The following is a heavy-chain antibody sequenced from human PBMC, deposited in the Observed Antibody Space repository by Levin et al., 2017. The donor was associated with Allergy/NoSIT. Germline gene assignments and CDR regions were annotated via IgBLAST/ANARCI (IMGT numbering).Heavy chain of an antibody. D-gene: IGHD3-10*01. J-gene: IGHJ6*02. CDR2: ISRSSSDI. CDR3: ARVHGLWFGELWKYYYYGMDV. Sequence: PGESLKISCAASGFTFNSYSMNWVRQAPGKGLEWVSSISRSSSDIYYADSVKGRFTISRDNAKKSLDLEMNSLRAEDTAVYYCARVHGLWFGELWKYYYYGMDVWGQGTTVTVSS. CDR1: GFTFNSYS. V-gene: IGHV3-21*01.